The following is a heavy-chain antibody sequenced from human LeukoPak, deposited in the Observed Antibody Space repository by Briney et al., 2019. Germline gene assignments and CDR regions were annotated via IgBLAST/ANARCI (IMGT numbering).Heavy chain of an antibody. V-gene: IGHV3-33*01. CDR1: GFTLSSYG. CDR2: IWYDGSNK. D-gene: IGHD4-11*01. Sequence: GRSLRLSCAASGFTLSSYGMHWVRQAPGKGLEWVAVIWYDGSNKYYADSVKGRFTISRDNSKNTLYLQMNSLRAEDTAVYYCAREDSSETTALDYWGQGTLVTVSS. J-gene: IGHJ4*02. CDR3: AREDSSETTALDY.